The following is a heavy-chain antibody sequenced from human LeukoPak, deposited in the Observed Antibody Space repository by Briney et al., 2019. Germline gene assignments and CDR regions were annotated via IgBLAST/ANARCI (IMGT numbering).Heavy chain of an antibody. V-gene: IGHV3-30*02. CDR1: GFTFSSYG. J-gene: IGHJ4*02. D-gene: IGHD3-22*01. Sequence: GGSLRLSCAASGFTFSSYGMHWVRQAPGKGLEWVAFIRYDGSNKYYADSVKGRFTISRDNSKNTLYLQMNSLRAEDTAVYYCARGSPPRRNYDSRGYYSYYFDYWGQGTLVTVSS. CDR2: IRYDGSNK. CDR3: ARGSPPRRNYDSRGYYSYYFDY.